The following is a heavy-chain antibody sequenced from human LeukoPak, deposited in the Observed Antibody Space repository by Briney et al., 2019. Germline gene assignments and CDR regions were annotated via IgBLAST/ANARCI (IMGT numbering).Heavy chain of an antibody. D-gene: IGHD3-16*02. J-gene: IGHJ5*02. CDR1: GFTFNLYW. CDR3: TRDSRYLSGWVSYQPYWFDP. Sequence: PGGSLRLSCAASGFTFNLYWIHWVRQVPGKGLEGLSRISEDGTTTNYADSVNGGLTISRDNDKNKLYMQKHSLGDDEREGYYCTRDSRYLSGWVSYQPYWFDPWGQGTLVTVSS. CDR2: ISEDGTTT. V-gene: IGHV3-74*01.